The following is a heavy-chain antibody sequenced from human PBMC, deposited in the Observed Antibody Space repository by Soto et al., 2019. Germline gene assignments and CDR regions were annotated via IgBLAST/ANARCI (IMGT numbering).Heavy chain of an antibody. J-gene: IGHJ4*02. D-gene: IGHD3-10*01. CDR1: GFTFSSYG. Sequence: PGGSLRLSCAASGFTFSSYGMHWVRQAPGKGLEWVAVISYDGSNKYYADSVKGRFTISRDNSKNTLYLQMNSLRAEDTAVYYCAKTGPGYGSGSYSDWGQGTLVTVSS. CDR3: AKTGPGYGSGSYSD. V-gene: IGHV3-30*18. CDR2: ISYDGSNK.